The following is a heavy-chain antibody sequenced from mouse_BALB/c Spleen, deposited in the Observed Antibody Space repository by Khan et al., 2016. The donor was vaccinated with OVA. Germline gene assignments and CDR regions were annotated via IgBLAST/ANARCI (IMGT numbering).Heavy chain of an antibody. J-gene: IGHJ4*01. Sequence: QVQLQQSGPGLAAPSQSLSITCTISGFSLTTYGVHWVRQPPGKGLEWLVVIWSDGTTNYNSALKSRLTITKDNSQSQVFLKMNSLQTDDTVIYFCARQPYYHYNIMDYWGQGTSVTVSS. CDR2: IWSDGTT. V-gene: IGHV2-6-1*01. CDR3: ARQPYYHYNIMDY. D-gene: IGHD2-10*01. CDR1: GFSLTTYG.